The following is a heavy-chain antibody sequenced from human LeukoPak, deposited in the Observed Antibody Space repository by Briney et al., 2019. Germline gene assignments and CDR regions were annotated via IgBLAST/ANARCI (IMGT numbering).Heavy chain of an antibody. CDR2: IYYSGST. J-gene: IGHJ4*02. Sequence: SETLSLTCTVSGGSISSYYWSWIRQPPGKGLEWIGYIYYSGSTNYNPSLKSRVTISVDTSKNQFSLKLSSVTAADTAVYYCAREDAGGSGSYSFDYWGQGTLVTVSS. CDR1: GGSISSYY. CDR3: AREDAGGSGSYSFDY. V-gene: IGHV4-59*12. D-gene: IGHD3-10*01.